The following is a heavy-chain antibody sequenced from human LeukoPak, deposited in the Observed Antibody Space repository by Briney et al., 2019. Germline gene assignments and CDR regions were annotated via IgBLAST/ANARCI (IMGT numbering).Heavy chain of an antibody. Sequence: PGGSLRLSCAASGFTFSSYAMSWVRQAPGKGLEWVSAISSSGGSTYYADSVKGRFTISRDNSKNTLYLQMNSLRAEDTAIYYCAKGKSSGHFGFDYWGQGTLVTVSS. CDR1: GFTFSSYA. J-gene: IGHJ4*02. CDR3: AKGKSSGHFGFDY. V-gene: IGHV3-23*01. CDR2: ISSSGGST. D-gene: IGHD3-10*01.